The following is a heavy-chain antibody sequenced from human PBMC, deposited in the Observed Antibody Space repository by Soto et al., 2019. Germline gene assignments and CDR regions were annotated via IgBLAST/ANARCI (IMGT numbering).Heavy chain of an antibody. V-gene: IGHV3-74*01. CDR1: GFTFSSYW. Sequence: EVQLVGSGGGLVQPGGSLRVSCAASGFTFSSYWMHWVRQAPGKGLVWVSRINSDGSSTSYADSVKGRFTISRDNAKNTLYLQMNSLRAEDTAVYYCARGGSLNWYVDLWGRGTLVTVSS. CDR2: INSDGSST. D-gene: IGHD1-26*01. J-gene: IGHJ2*01. CDR3: ARGGSLNWYVDL.